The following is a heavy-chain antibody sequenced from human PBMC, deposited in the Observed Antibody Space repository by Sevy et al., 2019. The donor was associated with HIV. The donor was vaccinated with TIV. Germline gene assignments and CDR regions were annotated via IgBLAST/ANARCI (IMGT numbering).Heavy chain of an antibody. D-gene: IGHD2-21*02. CDR1: GESFSNYY. V-gene: IGHV3-23*01. J-gene: IGHJ4*02. CDR3: VKEETAPYFDC. Sequence: ETLSLTCAVYGESFSNYYWSWVRQAPGKGLEWVAALNGDRTYYAGSVKGRFTISRDNPKNTVYLQVNSLRVEDTALYYCVKEETAPYFDCWGQGTLVTVSS. CDR2: LNGDRT.